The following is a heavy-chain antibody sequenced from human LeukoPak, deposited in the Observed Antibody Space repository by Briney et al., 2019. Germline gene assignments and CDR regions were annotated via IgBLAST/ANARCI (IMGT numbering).Heavy chain of an antibody. CDR3: ARDGYGAAAGSFDY. CDR2: IYYIGST. J-gene: IGHJ4*02. Sequence: SQTLSLTCTVSGGSISSGGYYWSWIRQHPGKGLEWIRYIYYIGSTYYNPSLKSRVTISVDTSKNQFSLKLSSVTAADTAVYYCARDGYGAAAGSFDYWGQGTLVTVSS. D-gene: IGHD6-13*01. CDR1: GGSISSGGYY. V-gene: IGHV4-31*03.